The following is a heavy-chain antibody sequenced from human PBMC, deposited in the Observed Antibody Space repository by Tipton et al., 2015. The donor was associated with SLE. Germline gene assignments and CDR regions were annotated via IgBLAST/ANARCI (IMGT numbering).Heavy chain of an antibody. CDR1: GGSISSYY. Sequence: TLSLPCTVSGGSISSYYWSWIRQPPGKGLECIGSINYSGSPYYNPSLKIRVTIYVETSKNQFSLKLSSVTAADTAVCYCARSSSGPWGQGTLVTFTS. V-gene: IGHV4-59*12. D-gene: IGHD3-10*01. CDR2: INYSGSP. CDR3: ARSSSGP. J-gene: IGHJ5*02.